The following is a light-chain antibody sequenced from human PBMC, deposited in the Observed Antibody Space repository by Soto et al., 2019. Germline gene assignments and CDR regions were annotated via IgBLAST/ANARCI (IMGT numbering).Light chain of an antibody. Sequence: QSVLTRAPSVSGASLRRVRISCTGSSSNIGAGYDVHWYQQLPRTAPKLLIYGNSNRPSGVPDRFSGSKSGTSASLAITGLQAEDEADYYCQSYDSSLSGFYVFGTGTKVPV. CDR3: QSYDSSLSGFYV. V-gene: IGLV1-40*01. CDR2: GNS. CDR1: SSNIGAGYD. J-gene: IGLJ1*01.